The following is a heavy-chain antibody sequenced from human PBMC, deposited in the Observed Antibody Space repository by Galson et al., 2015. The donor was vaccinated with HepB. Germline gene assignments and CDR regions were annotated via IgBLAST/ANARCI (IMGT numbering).Heavy chain of an antibody. D-gene: IGHD3-10*01. CDR2: ISPYKRDT. CDR1: GYTFSSFS. Sequence: SVKVSCKASGYTFSSFSITWVRQAPGQGLEWMGWISPYKRDTDYAQKFQGRVTMTTDTSTSTAYMELRSLRFEDTAVYYCARSPYFVSGSYFNAWFDPWGQGTLVTVSS. J-gene: IGHJ5*02. V-gene: IGHV1-18*01. CDR3: ARSPYFVSGSYFNAWFDP.